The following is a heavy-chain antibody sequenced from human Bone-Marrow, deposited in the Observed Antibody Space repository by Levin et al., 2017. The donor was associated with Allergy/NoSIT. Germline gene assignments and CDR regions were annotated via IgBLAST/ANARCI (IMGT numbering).Heavy chain of an antibody. J-gene: IGHJ4*02. CDR2: IYPDGRT. D-gene: IGHD6-13*01. Sequence: PGGSLRLSCAFSGFIVSTSYLSWVRQAPGKGLEWVSIIYPDGRTYYADSVQGRLTISRDNSKNTLFLQMNSLRAEDTAVYYCARAAVANRGDNWGQGTLVTVSS. CDR1: GFIVSTSY. V-gene: IGHV3-53*01. CDR3: ARAAVANRGDN.